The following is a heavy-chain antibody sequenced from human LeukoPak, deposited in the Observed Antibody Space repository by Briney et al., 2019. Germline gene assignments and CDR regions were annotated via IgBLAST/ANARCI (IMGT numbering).Heavy chain of an antibody. CDR1: GESFSGHY. J-gene: IGHJ4*02. Sequence: PSETLSLTCAVYGESFSGHYWTWIRQPPGRGLEWIGEINHSGNTTSNPSLNNRVTISVDTSKNQFSLKLTSVTAADTAVYYCARPRYGSGSLDSWGQGTLVTVSS. D-gene: IGHD3-10*01. V-gene: IGHV4-34*01. CDR2: INHSGNT. CDR3: ARPRYGSGSLDS.